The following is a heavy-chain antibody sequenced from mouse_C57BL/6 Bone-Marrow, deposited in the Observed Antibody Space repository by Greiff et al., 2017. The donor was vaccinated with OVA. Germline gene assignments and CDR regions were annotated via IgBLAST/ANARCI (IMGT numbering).Heavy chain of an antibody. J-gene: IGHJ4*01. CDR1: GFNIQDDY. Sequence: VQLQQSGAELVRPGASVKLSCTASGFNIQDDYMHWVKQRPEQGLEWIGWIDPENGDTEYASKFQGKATITATTSSNTSYLQLSSLTSEDTAVYYCTSPITTVVRGVSMDYWGQGTSVTVSS. D-gene: IGHD1-1*01. CDR3: TSPITTVVRGVSMDY. V-gene: IGHV14-4*01. CDR2: IDPENGDT.